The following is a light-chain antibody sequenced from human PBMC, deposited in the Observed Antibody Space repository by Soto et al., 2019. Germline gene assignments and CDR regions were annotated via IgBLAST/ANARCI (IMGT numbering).Light chain of an antibody. J-gene: IGKJ4*01. V-gene: IGKV3-15*01. Sequence: EIVMTQSPATLSVSPGEGATLSCRASQSVSSNFAWYQQKPGQAPRLLIYAASTRATGIPVRFSGSGSGTEFTLTISSLQSEDFAVYCCQQYNNWTPLTFGGGTKVEIK. CDR3: QQYNNWTPLT. CDR2: AAS. CDR1: QSVSSN.